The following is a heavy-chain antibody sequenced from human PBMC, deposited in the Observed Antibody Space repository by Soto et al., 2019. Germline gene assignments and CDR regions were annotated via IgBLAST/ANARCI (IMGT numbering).Heavy chain of an antibody. CDR1: GGSISSSSYY. CDR3: ARQYSSGWPHYYYYGMDV. CDR2: IYYSGST. V-gene: IGHV4-39*01. Sequence: SETLSLTCTVSGGSISSSSYYWGWIRQPPGKGLEWIGSIYYSGSTYYNPSLKSRVTISVDTSKNQFSLKLSTVTAADTAVYYCARQYSSGWPHYYYYGMDVWGQGTTATVSS. J-gene: IGHJ6*02. D-gene: IGHD6-19*01.